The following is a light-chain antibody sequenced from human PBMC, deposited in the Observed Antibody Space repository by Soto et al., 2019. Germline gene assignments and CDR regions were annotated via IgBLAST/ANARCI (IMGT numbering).Light chain of an antibody. CDR1: QTISSW. CDR2: KAS. Sequence: DIQMTQSPSTLSVCVRYRVTTTCLASQTISSWLAWYQQKPGKAPKLLIYKASSLESGVPSRLSGGGSGTEFTLTISSLQPDDFSTFYCQQYNNYPWTFGQGTKVDIK. V-gene: IGKV1-5*03. CDR3: QQYNNYPWT. J-gene: IGKJ1*01.